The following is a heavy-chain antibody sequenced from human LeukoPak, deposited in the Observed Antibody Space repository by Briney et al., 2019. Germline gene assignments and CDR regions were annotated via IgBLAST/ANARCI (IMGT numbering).Heavy chain of an antibody. Sequence: ASVKVSCKASGYTFTDYFMNWVRQAPGQGLEWMGWINPKSGGTGYAQKFQGRVTITRNTSISTAYMELNSLRFEDTAVYYCARGGYDSSWYPGDYWGQGTLVTASS. CDR3: ARGGYDSSWYPGDY. J-gene: IGHJ4*02. D-gene: IGHD6-13*01. V-gene: IGHV1-2*02. CDR2: INPKSGGT. CDR1: GYTFTDYF.